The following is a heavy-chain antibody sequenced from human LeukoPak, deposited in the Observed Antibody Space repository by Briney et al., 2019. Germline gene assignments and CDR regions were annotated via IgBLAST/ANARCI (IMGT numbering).Heavy chain of an antibody. Sequence: GASVTLSCKASGYTFTSYDINWVRQATGQGLGWMGWMNPNSGNTGYAQKFQGRVTMTRNTSISTAYMELSSLRSEDTAVYYCARGWAAGTQYFQHWGQGTLVTVSS. J-gene: IGHJ1*01. V-gene: IGHV1-8*01. CDR2: MNPNSGNT. CDR3: ARGWAAGTQYFQH. D-gene: IGHD6-13*01. CDR1: GYTFTSYD.